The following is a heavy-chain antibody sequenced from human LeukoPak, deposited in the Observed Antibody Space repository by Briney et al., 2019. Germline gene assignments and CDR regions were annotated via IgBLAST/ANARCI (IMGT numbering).Heavy chain of an antibody. CDR1: GDSVSSNSAA. CDR2: TYYRSKWYD. V-gene: IGHV6-1*01. D-gene: IGHD5-12*01. CDR3: ARDHQVVATTRLYFDY. J-gene: IGHJ4*02. Sequence: SQTLSLTCAISGDSVSSNSAAWNWIRQFPSRGLEWLGRTYYRSKWYDDYAVSVKSRITINPDTSKNQFSLQLNSVTPEDTAVYYCARDHQVVATTRLYFDYWGQGTLVTVSS.